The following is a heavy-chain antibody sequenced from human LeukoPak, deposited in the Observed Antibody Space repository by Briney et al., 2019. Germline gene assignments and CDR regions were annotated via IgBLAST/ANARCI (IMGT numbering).Heavy chain of an antibody. Sequence: GESLKISCKGSGYSFTSYWISWVRQMPGKGLEWMGIIYPGDSDTRYSPSFQGQVTISADKSISTAYLQWSSLKASDTAMYYCARRGTGIAVADYYFDYWGQGTLVTVSS. CDR2: IYPGDSDT. V-gene: IGHV5-51*01. J-gene: IGHJ4*02. CDR1: GYSFTSYW. CDR3: ARRGTGIAVADYYFDY. D-gene: IGHD6-19*01.